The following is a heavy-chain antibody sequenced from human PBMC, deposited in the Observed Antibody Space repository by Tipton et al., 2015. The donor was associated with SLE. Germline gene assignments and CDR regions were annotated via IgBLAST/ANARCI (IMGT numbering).Heavy chain of an antibody. D-gene: IGHD1-26*01. CDR2: IKQDGSNK. J-gene: IGHJ4*02. CDR3: ARLITRGVGAKGDFDY. V-gene: IGHV3-7*03. Sequence: SLRLSCAASGFTFSSYWMSWVRQAPGKGLEWVANIKQDGSNKYYADSVKGRFTISRDNSKNTLYLQMNSLRAEDTAVYYCARLITRGVGAKGDFDYWGQGTLVTVSS. CDR1: GFTFSSYW.